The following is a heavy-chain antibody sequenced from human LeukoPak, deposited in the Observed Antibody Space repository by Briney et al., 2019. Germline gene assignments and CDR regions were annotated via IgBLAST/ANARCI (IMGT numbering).Heavy chain of an antibody. J-gene: IGHJ3*02. CDR2: IYYSGSP. V-gene: IGHV4-59*08. D-gene: IGHD6-13*01. Sequence: SETLSLTCTVSGGSISSYYWSWIRQPPGKGLEWIGYIYYSGSPNYNPSLKSRVTISIHTSKKQFSLKLSSVTAADTAVYYCARSIAATGLDAFDIWGQGTMVTVSS. CDR1: GGSISSYY. CDR3: ARSIAATGLDAFDI.